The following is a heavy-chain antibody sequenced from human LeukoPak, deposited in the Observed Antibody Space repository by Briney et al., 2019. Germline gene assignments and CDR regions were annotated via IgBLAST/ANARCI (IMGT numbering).Heavy chain of an antibody. Sequence: ASVKVSCKASGYTFTSYYMHWVRQAPGQGLEWMGIINPSGGSTSYAQKFQGRVTITRDTSTSTVYMELSSLRSEDTAVYYCARRLWAYCGGDCYAQFFDPWGQGTLVTVSS. J-gene: IGHJ5*02. CDR2: INPSGGST. CDR3: ARRLWAYCGGDCYAQFFDP. V-gene: IGHV1-46*01. D-gene: IGHD2-21*02. CDR1: GYTFTSYY.